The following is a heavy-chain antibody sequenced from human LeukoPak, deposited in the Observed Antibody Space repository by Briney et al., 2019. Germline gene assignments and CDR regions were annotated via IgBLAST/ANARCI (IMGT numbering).Heavy chain of an antibody. V-gene: IGHV3-30*04. CDR3: AGDWLSQFDY. CDR2: ISYDGSNK. Sequence: GGSLRLSCAASGFTFSSYAMHWVRQAPGKGLEWVVVISYDGSNKYYADSVKGRFTISRDNSKNTLYLQMNSLRAEDTAVYYCAGDWLSQFDYWGQGTLVTVSS. D-gene: IGHD3-9*01. CDR1: GFTFSSYA. J-gene: IGHJ4*02.